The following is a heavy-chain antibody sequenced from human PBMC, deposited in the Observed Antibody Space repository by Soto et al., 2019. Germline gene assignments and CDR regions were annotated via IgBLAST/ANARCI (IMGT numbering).Heavy chain of an antibody. CDR2: ISGSGGST. J-gene: IGHJ6*02. Sequence: GGSLRLSCAASGFTFSSYAMSWVRQAPGKGLEWVSAISGSGGSTYYADSVKGRFTISRDNSKNTLYLQMNSLRAEDTAVYYCAKTLPAPEWLLSDYYYGMDVWGQGTTVTVSS. V-gene: IGHV3-23*01. CDR3: AKTLPAPEWLLSDYYYGMDV. D-gene: IGHD3-3*01. CDR1: GFTFSSYA.